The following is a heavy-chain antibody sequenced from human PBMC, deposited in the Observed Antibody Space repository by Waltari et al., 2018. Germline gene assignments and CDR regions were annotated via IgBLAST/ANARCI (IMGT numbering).Heavy chain of an antibody. J-gene: IGHJ6*03. Sequence: QLQLQESGPGLVKSSETLSLICSVSGGSISTNNFYWGWIRQTPGKGLEWIGSVHYTGNPYYNQRLKHRVTLSVDSSKNEFSLRLRSVTASVTAVYYCARLFNHYIDVWGRGTAVTVSS. CDR3: ARLFNHYIDV. V-gene: IGHV4-39*01. CDR2: VHYTGNP. CDR1: GGSISTNNFY.